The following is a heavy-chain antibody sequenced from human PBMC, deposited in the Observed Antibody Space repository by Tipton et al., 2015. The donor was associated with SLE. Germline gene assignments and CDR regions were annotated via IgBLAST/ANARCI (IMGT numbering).Heavy chain of an antibody. J-gene: IGHJ6*02. CDR2: IYSGGST. Sequence: SLRLSCAASGFTVSSNYMSWVRQAPGKGLEWVSVIYSGGSTYYADSVKGRFTISRDNSKNTLYLQMNSLRAEDTAVYYCARPCITMVQGVIITLDGMDVWGQGTTVTVSS. D-gene: IGHD3-10*01. V-gene: IGHV3-53*05. CDR1: GFTVSSNY. CDR3: ARPCITMVQGVIITLDGMDV.